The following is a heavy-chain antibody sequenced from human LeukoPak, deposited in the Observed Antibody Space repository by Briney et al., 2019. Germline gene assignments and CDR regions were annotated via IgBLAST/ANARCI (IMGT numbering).Heavy chain of an antibody. V-gene: IGHV3-23*01. CDR3: TKAVGGGRDAYDV. D-gene: IGHD3-16*01. J-gene: IGHJ3*01. CDR2: ISGSGGST. Sequence: GGSLRLSCAASGFTFSIYAMSWVRQAPGKGLEWVSAISGSGGSTYYADSVKGRFTISRDNSRDTFYLQMENLRAEDSATYYCTKAVGGGRDAYDVWGQGTRVIVSS. CDR1: GFTFSIYA.